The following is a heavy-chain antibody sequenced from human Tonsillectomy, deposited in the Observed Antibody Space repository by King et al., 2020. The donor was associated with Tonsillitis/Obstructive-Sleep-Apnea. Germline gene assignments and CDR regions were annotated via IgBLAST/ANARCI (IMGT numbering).Heavy chain of an antibody. CDR1: GFTLRSHW. J-gene: IGHJ3*01. V-gene: IGHV3-7*04. Sequence: QLVQSGGGLVQPGGTLRLSCAVSGFTLRSHWMSWVRQAPGKGLEWVANINQDGSEKYYVDSVKGRFTISRDNAENSVNLHMNSLRAEDTAVYYCARLDHATAGNGAFDVWGQGTMVTVSS. D-gene: IGHD6-13*01. CDR2: INQDGSEK. CDR3: ARLDHATAGNGAFDV.